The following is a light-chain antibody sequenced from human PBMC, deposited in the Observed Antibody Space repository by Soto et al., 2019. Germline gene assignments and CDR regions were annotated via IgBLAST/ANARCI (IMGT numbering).Light chain of an antibody. CDR2: EVT. V-gene: IGLV2-14*01. CDR1: RSDVGAYNY. J-gene: IGLJ1*01. Sequence: QSALTQPASVSGSPGQSIAISCTGTRSDVGAYNYVSWYQQHPGKAPKLMISEVTNRPSGVSDRFSGSKSGNTASLTISGGQAEDEADYYCSSFTSRFTFVFGTGTKLTVL. CDR3: SSFTSRFTFV.